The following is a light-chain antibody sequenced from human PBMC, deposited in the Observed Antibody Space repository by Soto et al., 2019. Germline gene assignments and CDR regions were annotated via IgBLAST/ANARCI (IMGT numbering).Light chain of an antibody. V-gene: IGLV2-8*01. J-gene: IGLJ1*01. CDR3: SSYAVDSFYV. CDR1: SSDVGAFNF. Sequence: QSALTQPPSASGSPGQSVTISCTGTSSDVGAFNFVSWYQQHPGKAPKLMIYQVTKRPSGVPDRFSASKSGNTASLTVSGLQAEGEADYYCSSYAVDSFYVFGTGTKVTVL. CDR2: QVT.